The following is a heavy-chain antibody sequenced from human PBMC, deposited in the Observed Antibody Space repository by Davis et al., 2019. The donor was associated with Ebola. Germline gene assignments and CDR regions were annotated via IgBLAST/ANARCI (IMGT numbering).Heavy chain of an antibody. V-gene: IGHV3-21*04. Sequence: GGSLRLSCAASGFTFSSYSMNWLRQAPGKGLEWVSSISSSSSYIYYADSVKGRFTISRDNAKNSLYLQMNSLRAEDTAVYYCARDSGSSWSDQGYWGQGTLVTVSS. J-gene: IGHJ4*02. CDR1: GFTFSSYS. D-gene: IGHD6-13*01. CDR3: ARDSGSSWSDQGY. CDR2: ISSSSSYI.